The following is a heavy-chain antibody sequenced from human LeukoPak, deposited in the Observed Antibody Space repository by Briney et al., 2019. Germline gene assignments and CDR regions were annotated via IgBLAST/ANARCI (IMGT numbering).Heavy chain of an antibody. Sequence: SETLSLTCTVSGGSISSYYWSWIRQPPGKGLEWIGYIYYSGSTNYNPSLKSRVNLSVDTSKNQLSLKLSSVTAADTAVYYCARVRSVTYFDYWGQGTLVTVSS. CDR2: IYYSGST. CDR1: GGSISSYY. V-gene: IGHV4-59*01. J-gene: IGHJ4*02. CDR3: ARVRSVTYFDY. D-gene: IGHD4-17*01.